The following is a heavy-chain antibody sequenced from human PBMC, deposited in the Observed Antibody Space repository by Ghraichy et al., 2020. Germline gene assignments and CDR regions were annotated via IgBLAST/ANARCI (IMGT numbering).Heavy chain of an antibody. V-gene: IGHV1-18*01. CDR1: GYTFTNHG. CDR3: AREECPGGVCFFDY. CDR2: ISNYNGDT. D-gene: IGHD2-8*02. J-gene: IGHJ4*02. Sequence: ASVKVSCKTSGYTFTNHGISWVRQAPGQGLEWVGWISNYNGDTKYGQRFQGRVTFTVDSSTSTAYVELRSLRSDDTALYYCAREECPGGVCFFDYWGRGTLFIVTS.